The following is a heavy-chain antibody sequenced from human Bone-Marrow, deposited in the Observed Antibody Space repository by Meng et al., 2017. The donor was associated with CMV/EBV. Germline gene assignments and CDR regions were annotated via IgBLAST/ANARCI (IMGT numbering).Heavy chain of an antibody. V-gene: IGHV5-51*01. D-gene: IGHD6-6*01. J-gene: IGHJ5*02. CDR3: ARADSSSGRGYNWFDP. Sequence: GESLKISCKGSGYSFTSYWIGWVRQMPGKGLEWMGIIYPGDSDTRYSPSFQGQVTISADKSISTAYLQWSSLKASDTAMYYCARADSSSGRGYNWFDPWGQGTLVTGSS. CDR2: IYPGDSDT. CDR1: GYSFTSYW.